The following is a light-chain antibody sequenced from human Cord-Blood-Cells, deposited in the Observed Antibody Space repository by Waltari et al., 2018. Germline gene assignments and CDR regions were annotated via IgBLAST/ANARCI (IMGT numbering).Light chain of an antibody. CDR3: SSYTSSSTLYV. CDR2: DVS. J-gene: IGLJ1*01. Sequence: QSALTQPASVSGSPGQSITISCTGTSSDVGGYNYVPWYQQHPGKAPKPLIYDVSKRPSGVSNRFSGSKSGNTASLTISGLQAEDEADYYCSSYTSSSTLYVFGTGTKVTVL. CDR1: SSDVGGYNY. V-gene: IGLV2-14*01.